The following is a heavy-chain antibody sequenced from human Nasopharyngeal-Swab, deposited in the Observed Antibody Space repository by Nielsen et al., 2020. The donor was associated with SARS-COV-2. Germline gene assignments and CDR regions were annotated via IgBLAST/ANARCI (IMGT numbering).Heavy chain of an antibody. CDR3: TRGWFDP. Sequence: GESLKISCVASGFPFSPYGMNWVRQAPGKGLEWLSYIGTISSTSYYADSVKGRFTISRDTAKNSLYLQMNSLRAEDTAVYYCTRGWFDPWGQGTLVTVSS. CDR1: GFPFSPYG. V-gene: IGHV3-48*04. J-gene: IGHJ5*02. CDR2: IGTISSTS.